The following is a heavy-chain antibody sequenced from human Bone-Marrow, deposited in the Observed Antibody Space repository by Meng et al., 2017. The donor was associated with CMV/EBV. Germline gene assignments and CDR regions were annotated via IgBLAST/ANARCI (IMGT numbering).Heavy chain of an antibody. CDR1: GFTFSSYR. Sequence: GGSLRPSCAASGFTFSSYRMSWVRQAPGKGLEWVANIKQDGSEKYYVASVKGRFTISRDNAKSSLYLQMNSLRAEDTAVYYCARDLNFWTRVVIIHYGMDVWGQGTTVTVSS. D-gene: IGHD3-3*01. CDR2: IKQDGSEK. J-gene: IGHJ6*02. CDR3: ARDLNFWTRVVIIHYGMDV. V-gene: IGHV3-7*01.